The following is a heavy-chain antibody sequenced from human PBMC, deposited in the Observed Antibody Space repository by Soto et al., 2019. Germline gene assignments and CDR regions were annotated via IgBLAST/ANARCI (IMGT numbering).Heavy chain of an antibody. Sequence: QVQLQESGPGLVKPSQTLSLTCSVFGGSISNDDYYWSWIRQSPGKGLEWIGHIHHSGSAHYNPSLTGRMIISLDTSKSQFSLNLTSVTAADTAIYYCSRLGYCSGGSCHNYWGQGTLVTVSS. V-gene: IGHV4-30-4*01. CDR3: SRLGYCSGGSCHNY. CDR2: IHHSGSA. J-gene: IGHJ4*02. D-gene: IGHD2-15*01. CDR1: GGSISNDDYY.